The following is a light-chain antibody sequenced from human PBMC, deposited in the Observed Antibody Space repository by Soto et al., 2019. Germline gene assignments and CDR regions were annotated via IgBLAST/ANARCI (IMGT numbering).Light chain of an antibody. V-gene: IGKV1-5*01. J-gene: IGKJ5*01. CDR1: QSISTW. Sequence: QITQSPSTLCPPARDRGTRTCLASQSISTWLSWYQQKPGRAPKLLIYDSSSLESGVPSRFSGSGSGTDFTLTISGLQPDDFATYYCQQYHTFSIGFGKGKRREI. CDR3: QQYHTFSIG. CDR2: DSS.